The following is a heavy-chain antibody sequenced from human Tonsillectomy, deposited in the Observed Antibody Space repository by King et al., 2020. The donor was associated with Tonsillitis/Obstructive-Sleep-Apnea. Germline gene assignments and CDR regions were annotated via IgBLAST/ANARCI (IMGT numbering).Heavy chain of an antibody. CDR3: ARGEGDTDYGDLYYYYYYMDV. J-gene: IGHJ6*03. CDR2: INHSGST. CDR1: GGSFSGYF. V-gene: IGHV4-34*01. D-gene: IGHD4-17*01. Sequence: VQLQQWGAGLLKPSETLSLTCAVSGGSFSGYFWSWIRQPPGKGLEWIGQINHSGSTNYNPSLKSRVTISVDTSKNQFFLKLTSVTAADTAVYYCARGEGDTDYGDLYYYYYYMDVWGQGTTVTVSS.